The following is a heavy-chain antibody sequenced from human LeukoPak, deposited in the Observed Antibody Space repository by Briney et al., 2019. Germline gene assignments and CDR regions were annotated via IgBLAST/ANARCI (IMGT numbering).Heavy chain of an antibody. J-gene: IGHJ6*03. CDR1: GGTFSSYA. CDR2: IIPIFGTA. Sequence: AASVKVSCKASGGTFSSYAISWVRQAPGQGLEWMGGIIPIFGTANYAQKFQGRVTITTDESTSTAYMELSSLRSEDTAVYYCARDGRDRICGSTSCGLGSSYYYYYMDVWGKGTTVTVSS. CDR3: ARDGRDRICGSTSCGLGSSYYYYYMDV. V-gene: IGHV1-69*05. D-gene: IGHD2-2*01.